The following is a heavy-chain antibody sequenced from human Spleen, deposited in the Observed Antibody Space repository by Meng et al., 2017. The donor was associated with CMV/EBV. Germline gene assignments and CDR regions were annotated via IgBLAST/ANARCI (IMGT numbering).Heavy chain of an antibody. CDR2: INSDGSSA. CDR1: GFTFSSYW. V-gene: IGHV3-74*01. J-gene: IGHJ4*02. Sequence: LACAASGFTFSSYWMHWVRQAPGKGLVWVSRINSDGSSASYADSVKGRFTISRDNAENTLYLQMNSLRADDTAVYYCARGSSTSCYYWGQGTLVTVSS. CDR3: ARGSSTSCYY. D-gene: IGHD2-2*01.